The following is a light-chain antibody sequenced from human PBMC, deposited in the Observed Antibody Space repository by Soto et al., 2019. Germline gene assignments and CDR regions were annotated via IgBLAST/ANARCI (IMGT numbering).Light chain of an antibody. Sequence: DIQMTQSPCTLSAFVGGRVTITCRASQNISTWLAWYQQKPGKAPKLLIYKASNLESGVPSRFSGSGAGTEFTLTISSLQPDDFATYHCQQYKIYPLTFGGGIQVEVK. J-gene: IGKJ4*01. V-gene: IGKV1-5*03. CDR2: KAS. CDR3: QQYKIYPLT. CDR1: QNISTW.